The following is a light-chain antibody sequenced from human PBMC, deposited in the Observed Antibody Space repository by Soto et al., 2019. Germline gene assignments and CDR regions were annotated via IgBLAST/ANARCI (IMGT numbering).Light chain of an antibody. CDR2: GAS. CDR1: QSVSSN. V-gene: IGKV3-15*01. Sequence: EILMTQSPATLSVSPGERATLSCRASQSVSSNLAWYQQNPGQAPRLLIYGASTRTTGVPARFSGSGSGTEFTLTISSLQSEDFAVYYCQHYGSSPSTFGRGTKVDIK. J-gene: IGKJ1*01. CDR3: QHYGSSPST.